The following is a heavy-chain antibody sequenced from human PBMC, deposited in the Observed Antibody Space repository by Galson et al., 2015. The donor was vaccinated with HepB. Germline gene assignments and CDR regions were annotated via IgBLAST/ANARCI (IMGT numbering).Heavy chain of an antibody. D-gene: IGHD2-15*01. Sequence: SLRLSCAASGFSFSSYGMHWVRRPPGKGLEWVSIIRFDGSNELYADSVKGRFTISRDNSKNTLYLQMNNLRAEDTAVYYCAKGCNGGCFYFDYCGQGTLLTVSS. J-gene: IGHJ4*02. CDR1: GFSFSSYG. CDR3: AKGCNGGCFYFDY. V-gene: IGHV3-30*02. CDR2: IRFDGSNE.